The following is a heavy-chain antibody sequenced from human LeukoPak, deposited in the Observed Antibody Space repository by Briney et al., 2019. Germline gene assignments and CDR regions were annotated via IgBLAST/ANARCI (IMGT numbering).Heavy chain of an antibody. D-gene: IGHD5-18*01. CDR2: IWYYGSNK. CDR1: GFTFSSYG. V-gene: IGHV3-33*08. Sequence: GRSLRLSCAASGFTFSSYGMHWVRQAPGKGLEWVAVIWYYGSNKYYADSVKGRFTISRDNSKNTLYLQMNSLRAEDTAVYYCAGARRGYSYGHLDYWGQGTLVTVSS. J-gene: IGHJ4*02. CDR3: AGARRGYSYGHLDY.